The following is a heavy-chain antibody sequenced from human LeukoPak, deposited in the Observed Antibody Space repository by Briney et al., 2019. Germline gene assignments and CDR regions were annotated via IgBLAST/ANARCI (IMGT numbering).Heavy chain of an antibody. CDR2: VSWNSVYI. CDR3: AKGSPGDSNAFDI. CDR1: GFTFDDYA. Sequence: PGGSLRLSCAASGFTFDDYAMHWVRQVPGKGLEWVSGVSWNSVYIGYADSVKGRFIISRDNAKNSLYLQMNSLRAEDTALYYCAKGSPGDSNAFDIWGQGIMVTVSS. J-gene: IGHJ3*02. D-gene: IGHD7-27*01. V-gene: IGHV3-9*01.